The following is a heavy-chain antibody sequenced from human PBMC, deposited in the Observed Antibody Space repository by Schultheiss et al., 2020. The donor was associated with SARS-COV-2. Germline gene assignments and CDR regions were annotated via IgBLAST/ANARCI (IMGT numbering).Heavy chain of an antibody. CDR1: GFTFSSYS. J-gene: IGHJ4*02. Sequence: GESLKISCAASGFTFSSYSMNWVRQAPGKGLEWVSGISGSGGSTYYADSVKGRFTISRDNAKNSLYLQMNSLRAEDTAVYYCARGFGGYYFDYWGQGTLVTVSS. D-gene: IGHD2-15*01. CDR2: ISGSGGST. CDR3: ARGFGGYYFDY. V-gene: IGHV3-21*01.